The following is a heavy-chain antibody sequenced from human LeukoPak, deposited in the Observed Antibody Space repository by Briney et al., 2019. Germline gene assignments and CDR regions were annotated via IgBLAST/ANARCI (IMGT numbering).Heavy chain of an antibody. CDR1: GGSISSYY. V-gene: IGHV4-59*08. CDR3: ARRNDSGEQPRFDY. D-gene: IGHD4-17*01. Sequence: SETLSLTCTVSGGSISSYYWSWIRQPPGKGLEWIGYIHYSGSTNYNPSLKSRVTISVDTSKNQFSLKVNSMTAADTAVYYCARRNDSGEQPRFDYWGQGTLVTVSS. CDR2: IHYSGST. J-gene: IGHJ4*02.